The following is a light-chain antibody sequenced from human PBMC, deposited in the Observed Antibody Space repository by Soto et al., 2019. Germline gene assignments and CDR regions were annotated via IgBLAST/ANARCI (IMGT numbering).Light chain of an antibody. Sequence: EIVMTQSPATLSVSPGERATLSCRASQSISSNLAWYQQKPGQAPRLLMYATSTRATGIPARFRGSGSGTEFTLTISSLQSEDFAVYYCQQYNNWPPITFGQGTRLEIK. CDR2: ATS. CDR1: QSISSN. J-gene: IGKJ5*01. V-gene: IGKV3-15*01. CDR3: QQYNNWPPIT.